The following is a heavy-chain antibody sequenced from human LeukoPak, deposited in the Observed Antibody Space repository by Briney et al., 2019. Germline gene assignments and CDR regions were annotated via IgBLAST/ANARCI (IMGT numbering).Heavy chain of an antibody. CDR3: AKADYGDYAFDY. CDR1: GFTLSSYG. D-gene: IGHD4-17*01. V-gene: IGHV3-23*01. Sequence: PGGSLRLSCAASGFTLSSYGMHWVRQAPGKGLEWVSAITYSGADTYYADSVKGRFTISRDSSKSTLYLQMSSLRADDTAVYYCAKADYGDYAFDYWGQGTLVTVSS. J-gene: IGHJ4*02. CDR2: ITYSGADT.